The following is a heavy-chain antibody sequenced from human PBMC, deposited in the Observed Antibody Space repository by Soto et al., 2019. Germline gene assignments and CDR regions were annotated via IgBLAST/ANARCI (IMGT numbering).Heavy chain of an antibody. V-gene: IGHV4-34*01. CDR1: GGSVSDFY. CDR2: INHSGST. D-gene: IGHD3-22*01. Sequence: SQPLCLPCAVVGGSVSDFYVTGIRQPPGKGLEWIGEINHSGSTNYNPSLKSRVAISVDTSKNQFSLNLTSVTAADTAVYYCAREGYYYDNSGLDYWGQGTLVTVSS. CDR3: AREGYYYDNSGLDY. J-gene: IGHJ4*02.